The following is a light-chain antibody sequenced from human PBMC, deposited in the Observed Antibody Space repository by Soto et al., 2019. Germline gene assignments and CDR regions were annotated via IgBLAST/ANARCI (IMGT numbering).Light chain of an antibody. CDR1: QNIVNN. CDR3: QQYYSWPLP. V-gene: IGKV3-15*01. Sequence: EIVMTQSPATLSVSPGERVTLSCRASQNIVNNLAWYQQKPGQGPWLLIYGASTRATGVPARFSGSGSGTEFTLTISSLQSEDFALYYCQQYYSWPLPFGAGTKLDVK. CDR2: GAS. J-gene: IGKJ3*01.